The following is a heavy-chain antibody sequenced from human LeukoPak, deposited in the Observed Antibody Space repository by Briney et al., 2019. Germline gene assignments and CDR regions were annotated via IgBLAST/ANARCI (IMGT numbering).Heavy chain of an antibody. D-gene: IGHD5/OR15-5a*01. V-gene: IGHV3-43*02. J-gene: IGHJ4*02. CDR3: ARDHVYGGADY. Sequence: TGGSLRLSCAASGFTFDDYAIHWVRQAPGKGLEWVSLTSGDGITTYFADSVKGRFTISRDNSKSSLFLQMNSLRTEDTALYYCARDHVYGGADYWGQGTLVTVSS. CDR1: GFTFDDYA. CDR2: TSGDGITT.